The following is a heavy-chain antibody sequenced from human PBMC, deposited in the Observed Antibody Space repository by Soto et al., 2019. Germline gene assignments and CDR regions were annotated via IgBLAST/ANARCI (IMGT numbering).Heavy chain of an antibody. Sequence: QVQLQESGPGLVKPSETLSLTCTVSGGSISSYYWSWLRQPPWKGLEWIGYIYYSGSTNYNPSLKSRVTLSVDTSKNQFSLKLSSVPAADTAVYYCARHTPLRVGWQSFDLWGRGSLVTVSS. V-gene: IGHV4-59*08. CDR2: IYYSGST. D-gene: IGHD3-16*01. CDR1: GGSISSYY. CDR3: ARHTPLRVGWQSFDL. J-gene: IGHJ2*01.